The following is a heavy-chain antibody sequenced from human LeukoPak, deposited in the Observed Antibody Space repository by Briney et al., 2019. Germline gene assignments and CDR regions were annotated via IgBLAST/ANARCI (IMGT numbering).Heavy chain of an antibody. CDR3: ARTYQLLGAFDI. V-gene: IGHV4-31*03. CDR2: IYYSGST. D-gene: IGHD2-2*01. J-gene: IGHJ3*02. CDR1: GGSISSGGYY. Sequence: SETLSLTCTVSGGSISSGGYYWSWIRQHPGKGLEWIGYIYYSGSTYYNPSLKSRVTISVDTSKNQFSLKLSSVTAADTAVYYCARTYQLLGAFDIWGQGTMVTVSS.